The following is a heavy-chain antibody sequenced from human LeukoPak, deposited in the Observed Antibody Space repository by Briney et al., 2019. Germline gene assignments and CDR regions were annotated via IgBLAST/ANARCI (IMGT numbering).Heavy chain of an antibody. CDR1: GGTFSSYA. D-gene: IGHD6-13*01. J-gene: IGHJ6*03. CDR3: ARGVGVAAAGTYYYYMDV. Sequence: GASVKVSCKASGGTFSSYAISWVRQAPGQGLEWMGGIIPIFGTANYAQKFQGRVTITADESTSTAYMELSSLRSEDTAVYYCARGVGVAAAGTYYYYMDVWGKGTTVTISS. CDR2: IIPIFGTA. V-gene: IGHV1-69*13.